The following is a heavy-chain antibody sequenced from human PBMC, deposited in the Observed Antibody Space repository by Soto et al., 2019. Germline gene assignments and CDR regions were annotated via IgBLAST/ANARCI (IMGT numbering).Heavy chain of an antibody. J-gene: IGHJ6*02. CDR1: GGSISSYY. D-gene: IGHD3-3*01. CDR2: IYTSGST. V-gene: IGHV4-4*07. CDR3: AGERVEEYYDFWSGPDYYYYGMDV. Sequence: SETLSLTCTVSGGSISSYYWSWIRQPAGKGLEWIGRIYTSGSTNYNPSLKSRVTMSVDTSKNQFSLKLSSVTAADTAVYYCAGERVEEYYDFWSGPDYYYYGMDVWGQGTTVTVSS.